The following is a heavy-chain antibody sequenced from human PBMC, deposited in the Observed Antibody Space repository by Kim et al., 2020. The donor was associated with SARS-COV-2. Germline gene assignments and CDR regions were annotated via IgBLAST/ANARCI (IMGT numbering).Heavy chain of an antibody. J-gene: IGHJ6*02. CDR3: TTPTGDEAAADYYYGMDV. D-gene: IGHD6-13*01. Sequence: KGRFTIARDESKNTLYLQMNSLKTEDTAVYYCTTPTGDEAAADYYYGMDVWGQGTTVTVSS. V-gene: IGHV3-15*01.